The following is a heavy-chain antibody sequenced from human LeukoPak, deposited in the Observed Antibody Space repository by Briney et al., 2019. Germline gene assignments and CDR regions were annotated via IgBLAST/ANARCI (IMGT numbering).Heavy chain of an antibody. D-gene: IGHD6-19*01. V-gene: IGHV1-2*02. CDR1: GYTFSAYY. Sequence: GASVKVSCKASGYTFSAYYLHWVRQAPGQGLEWMGWINPKSGVTSYEKKFQGRVTVTRDTSISTTYMELTGLRSEDTAVYYCARDGPPELRYSSGWYTSWGQGTLVTVSS. CDR2: INPKSGVT. CDR3: ARDGPPELRYSSGWYTS. J-gene: IGHJ4*02.